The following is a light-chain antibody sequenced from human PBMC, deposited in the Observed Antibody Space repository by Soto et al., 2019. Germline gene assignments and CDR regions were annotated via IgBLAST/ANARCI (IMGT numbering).Light chain of an antibody. CDR2: GAS. V-gene: IGKV3-11*01. CDR3: QQYNSWPLT. Sequence: EIVLTHSPATLSLSPWEIATLSCRASQSVRSYLAWYQQKPGQAPRLLIYGASSRATGIPDRFSGSGSGTDFTLTISRLEPEDFAVYYCQQYNSWPLTFGQGTRLEIK. CDR1: QSVRSY. J-gene: IGKJ5*01.